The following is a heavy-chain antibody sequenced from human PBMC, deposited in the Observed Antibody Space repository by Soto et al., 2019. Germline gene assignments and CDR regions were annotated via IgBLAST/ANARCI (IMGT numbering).Heavy chain of an antibody. CDR3: ARVKADTAMTYYYSGMDV. J-gene: IGHJ6*02. Sequence: PGGSLRLSCAASGFTFSSYGMHWVRQAPGKGLEWVAVIWYDGSNKYYADSVKGRFTISRDNSKNTLYLQMNSLRAEDTAVYYCARVKADTAMTYYYSGMDVWGQGTTVTVS. V-gene: IGHV3-33*01. CDR2: IWYDGSNK. D-gene: IGHD5-18*01. CDR1: GFTFSSYG.